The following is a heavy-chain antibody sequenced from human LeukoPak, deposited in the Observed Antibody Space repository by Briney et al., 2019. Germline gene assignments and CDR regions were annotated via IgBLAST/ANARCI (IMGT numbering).Heavy chain of an antibody. D-gene: IGHD3-10*01. CDR2: LNPDSGDT. J-gene: IGHJ4*02. CDR3: ARDLDHMVRGVITNDY. V-gene: IGHV1-8*03. CDR1: GYTFTIYD. Sequence: ASVKVSCKASGYTFTIYDINWVRQATGQGPEWMGWLNPDSGDTGYAQKFQGRVTITRDTSISTAYMELSSLRSEDTAVYYCARDLDHMVRGVITNDYWGQGTLVTVSS.